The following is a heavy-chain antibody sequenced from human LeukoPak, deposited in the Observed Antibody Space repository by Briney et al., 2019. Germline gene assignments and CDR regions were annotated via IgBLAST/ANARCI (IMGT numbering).Heavy chain of an antibody. J-gene: IGHJ4*02. Sequence: SETLSLTCAVSGYSISSGYYWGWIRQPPGKGLEWIGSIYHSGSTYYNPSLKSQVTISVDTSKNQFSLKLSSVTAADTAVYYCARENHDYGGNFDYWGQGTLVTVSS. D-gene: IGHD4-23*01. CDR2: IYHSGST. V-gene: IGHV4-38-2*02. CDR3: ARENHDYGGNFDY. CDR1: GYSISSGYY.